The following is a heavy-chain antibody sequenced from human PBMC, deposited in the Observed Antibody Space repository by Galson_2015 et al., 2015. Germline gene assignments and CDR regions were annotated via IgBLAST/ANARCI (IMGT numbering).Heavy chain of an antibody. CDR2: TYYRSKWYN. V-gene: IGHV6-1*01. D-gene: IGHD2-2*01. CDR1: GDSVSSNSAA. J-gene: IGHJ4*02. Sequence: CAISGDSVSSNSAAWNWIRQSPSRGLEWLGRTYYRSKWYNDYAVSVKSRITISPDTSKNQFPLQLNSVTPEDTAVYYCARVSRPAPDYWGQGTLVTVSP. CDR3: ARVSRPAPDY.